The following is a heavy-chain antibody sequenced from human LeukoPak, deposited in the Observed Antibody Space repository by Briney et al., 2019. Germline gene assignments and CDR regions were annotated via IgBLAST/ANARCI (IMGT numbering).Heavy chain of an antibody. CDR3: ARHRRDGYNYFGY. D-gene: IGHD5-24*01. Sequence: PSETLSLTCTVSGGSISSSISYWGWIRQPPGKGLEWIGSIYYSGSTYYNPSLKSRVAISVYTSRNHFSLKLTSVTAADTAVYYCARHRRDGYNYFGYWGQGTLVTVSS. CDR1: GGSISSSISY. V-gene: IGHV4-39*01. J-gene: IGHJ4*02. CDR2: IYYSGST.